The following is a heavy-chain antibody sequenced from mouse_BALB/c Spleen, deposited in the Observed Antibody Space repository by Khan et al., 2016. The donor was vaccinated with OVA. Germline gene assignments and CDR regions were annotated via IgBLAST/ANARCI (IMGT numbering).Heavy chain of an antibody. CDR2: LLPGRDPN. D-gene: IGHD4-1*01. V-gene: IGHV1-9*01. J-gene: IGHJ4*01. Sequence: QVRLQQSGAELMKPGASVKISCKATGYTFSNYWIEWVKQRPGHGLEWIGELLPGRDPNNYNENFKGKATLTADTSSNTAYMQLSSLTSEDSAVYYCARGAGTTDGMDYWDQGTSVTVSS. CDR3: ARGAGTTDGMDY. CDR1: GYTFSNYW.